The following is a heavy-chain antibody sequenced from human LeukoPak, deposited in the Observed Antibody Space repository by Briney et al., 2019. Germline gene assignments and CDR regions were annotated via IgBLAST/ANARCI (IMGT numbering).Heavy chain of an antibody. CDR3: ASAVTQGYCSGGSCYLSHFQH. D-gene: IGHD2-15*01. V-gene: IGHV4-34*01. CDR2: INHSGST. Sequence: SETLSLTCAVYGGSCSGYYWSWIRQPPGKGLEWIGEINHSGSTNYNPSLKSRVTISVDTSKNQFSLKLSSVTAADTAVYYCASAVTQGYCSGGSCYLSHFQHWGQGTLVTVSS. CDR1: GGSCSGYY. J-gene: IGHJ1*01.